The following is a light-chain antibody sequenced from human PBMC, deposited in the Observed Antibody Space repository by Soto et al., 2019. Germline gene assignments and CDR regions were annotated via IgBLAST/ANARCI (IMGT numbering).Light chain of an antibody. V-gene: IGLV2-14*03. Sequence: QSVLTQPPSASGSPGQSVTISCTGTSSDIGAYNFVSWYQQHPGKAPKLMLYDVNIRPSGVSNRFSGSKSGNTASLTISGLQAEGEADSSCTSWTTSTTMIFGGGT. CDR3: TSWTTSTTMI. J-gene: IGLJ2*01. CDR1: SSDIGAYNF. CDR2: DVN.